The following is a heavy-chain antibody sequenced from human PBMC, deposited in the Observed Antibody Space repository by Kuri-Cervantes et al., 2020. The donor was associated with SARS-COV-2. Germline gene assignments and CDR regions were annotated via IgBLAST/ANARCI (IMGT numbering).Heavy chain of an antibody. CDR3: ANNAHYYGSGTSVDYFDY. J-gene: IGHJ4*02. Sequence: GGSLRLSCAASGFTSSSYSMNWVRQAPGKGLEWVSSISSSSSYIYYADSVKGRFTISRDNSKNTLYLQMNSLRAEDTAVYYCANNAHYYGSGTSVDYFDYWGQGTLVTVSS. CDR2: ISSSSSYI. V-gene: IGHV3-21*01. D-gene: IGHD3-10*01. CDR1: GFTSSSYS.